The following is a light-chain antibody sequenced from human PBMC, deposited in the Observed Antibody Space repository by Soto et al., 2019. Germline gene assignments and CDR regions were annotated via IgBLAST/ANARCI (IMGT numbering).Light chain of an antibody. Sequence: DIQMTQSPSSLSASVGDRVTITCRATQSIGNHLNWYQQKAGNAPKLLIFGASNLQSGVPSRFSGSGSGTDFTLTISSLQPDDFATYYCRQYNSYSWTFGQGTKVDIK. V-gene: IGKV1-16*01. CDR2: GAS. J-gene: IGKJ1*01. CDR1: QSIGNH. CDR3: RQYNSYSWT.